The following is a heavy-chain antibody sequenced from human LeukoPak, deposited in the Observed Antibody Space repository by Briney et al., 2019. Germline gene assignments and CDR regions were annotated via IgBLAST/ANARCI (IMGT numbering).Heavy chain of an antibody. CDR3: ARENYYDSCGYLY. Sequence: PSETLSLTCTVSGGSISSYYWSWIRQPPGKGLEWIGYIHYSGSTNYNPSLKSRLTISVETSKNQFSLKLSSVTAADTAVYYCARENYYDSCGYLYWGQGTVVTVSS. V-gene: IGHV4-59*12. J-gene: IGHJ4*02. CDR2: IHYSGST. D-gene: IGHD3-22*01. CDR1: GGSISSYY.